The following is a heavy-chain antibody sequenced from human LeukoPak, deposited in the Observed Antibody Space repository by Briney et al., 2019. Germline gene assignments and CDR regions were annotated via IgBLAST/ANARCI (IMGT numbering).Heavy chain of an antibody. CDR2: ISGDGGST. Sequence: GGSLRLSCAASGFTFDDYAMHWVRQAPGKGLEWVSLISGDGGSTYYADSVKGRFTISRDNSKNSLYLQMISLRTEDTALYYCAKDGRSGYYYPYYYYGMDVWGQGTTVTVSS. D-gene: IGHD3-22*01. V-gene: IGHV3-43*02. J-gene: IGHJ6*02. CDR1: GFTFDDYA. CDR3: AKDGRSGYYYPYYYYGMDV.